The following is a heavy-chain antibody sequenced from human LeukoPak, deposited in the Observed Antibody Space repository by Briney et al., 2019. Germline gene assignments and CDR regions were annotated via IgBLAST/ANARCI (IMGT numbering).Heavy chain of an antibody. CDR1: GSTFSSYT. D-gene: IGHD3-22*01. CDR3: AKSRAWPMIVDFYYGMDV. Sequence: PGGSLRLSCAASGSTFSSYTMSWVRQAPGKGLEWVSRISGGGGSTYHADSVKGRFTISRDNSKNTLYLQMNSLRAEDTAVYYCAKSRAWPMIVDFYYGMDVWGQGTTVTVSS. CDR2: ISGGGGST. J-gene: IGHJ6*02. V-gene: IGHV3-23*01.